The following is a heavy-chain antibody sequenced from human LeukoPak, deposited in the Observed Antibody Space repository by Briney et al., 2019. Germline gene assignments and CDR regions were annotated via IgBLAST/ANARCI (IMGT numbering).Heavy chain of an antibody. J-gene: IGHJ4*02. Sequence: SETLSLTCTVSGRSISTYCWSWIRQPPRKGLEWIGYIYDSGRDSYDHSLKSRVTISVDTSKNQFSLKLTSVTAADSAVYYCARAPVLYYFDFWGQGTLVTVSS. CDR3: ARAPVLYYFDF. CDR1: GRSISTYC. V-gene: IGHV4-59*01. CDR2: IYDSGRD. D-gene: IGHD2/OR15-2a*01.